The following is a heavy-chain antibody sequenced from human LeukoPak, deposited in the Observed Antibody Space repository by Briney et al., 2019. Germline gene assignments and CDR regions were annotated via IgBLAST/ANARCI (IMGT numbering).Heavy chain of an antibody. CDR1: GFTFDDYA. V-gene: IGHV3-9*01. J-gene: IGHJ6*02. Sequence: GGSLRLSCAASGFTFDDYAMHWVRQAPGKGLEWVSGITWNNDRIGYADSVKGRFTISRDNAKNSLYLQMNNLRAEDTALYYCGKDRSPGGMDVWGQGTTVTVSS. CDR3: GKDRSPGGMDV. D-gene: IGHD3-10*01. CDR2: ITWNNDRI.